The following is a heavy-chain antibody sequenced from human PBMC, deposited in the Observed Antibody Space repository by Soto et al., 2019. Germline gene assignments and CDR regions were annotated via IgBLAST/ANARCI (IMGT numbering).Heavy chain of an antibody. D-gene: IGHD3-10*01. CDR1: GFSFSNYW. CDR2: INRDGSSV. V-gene: IGHV3-74*01. Sequence: GGSLRLSCAASGFSFSNYWMHWVRQAPGKGLVWVSRINRDGSSVNYADSVKGRFTISRDNSKNTLYLQMNSLRAEDTGVYYCAKVQAYSYGSGSFYFLWGQGATLTVSS. J-gene: IGHJ4*02. CDR3: AKVQAYSYGSGSFYFL.